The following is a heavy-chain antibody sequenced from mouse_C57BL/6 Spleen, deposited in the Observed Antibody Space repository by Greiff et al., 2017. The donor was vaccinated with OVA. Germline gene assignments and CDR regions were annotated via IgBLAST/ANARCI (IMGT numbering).Heavy chain of an antibody. Sequence: QVQLKESGAELVKPGASVKISCKASGYAFSSYWMNWVKQRPGKGLEWIGQIYPGDGDTNYNGKFKGKATLTADKSSSTAYMQLSSLTSEDSAVYFCARGDYGGNYFDYWGQGTTLTVSS. J-gene: IGHJ2*01. CDR1: GYAFSSYW. V-gene: IGHV1-80*01. CDR3: ARGDYGGNYFDY. D-gene: IGHD2-4*01. CDR2: IYPGDGDT.